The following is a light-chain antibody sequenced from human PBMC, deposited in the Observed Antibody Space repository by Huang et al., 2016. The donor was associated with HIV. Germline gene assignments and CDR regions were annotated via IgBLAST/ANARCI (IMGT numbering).Light chain of an antibody. CDR2: DAS. V-gene: IGKV3-11*01. Sequence: EIVLTQSPATLSLSPGERATLSCRASQSVSNFLAWYQQKPGQAPRLLIYDASNRATGNPAKFSGSGSGTDFTLTISSLEPEDFAVYYCQQRYTWPPITFGQGTRLEIK. CDR3: QQRYTWPPIT. CDR1: QSVSNF. J-gene: IGKJ5*01.